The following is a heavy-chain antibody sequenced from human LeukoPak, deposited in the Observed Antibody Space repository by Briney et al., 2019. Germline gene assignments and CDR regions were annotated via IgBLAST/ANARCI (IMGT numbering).Heavy chain of an antibody. CDR3: WFGGTMVRGANLDY. J-gene: IGHJ4*02. V-gene: IGHV3-30*02. D-gene: IGHD3-10*01. CDR2: IRYDGSNK. Sequence: PGGSLRLSCAASGFTFSSYGMHWVRQAPGKGLEWVAFIRYDGSNKYYADSVKGRFTISRDNSKNTLYLQMNSLRAEDTAVYYCWFGGTMVRGANLDYWGQGTLVTVSS. CDR1: GFTFSSYG.